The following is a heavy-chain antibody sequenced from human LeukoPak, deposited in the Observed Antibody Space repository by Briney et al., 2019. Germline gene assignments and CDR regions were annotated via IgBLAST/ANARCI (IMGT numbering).Heavy chain of an antibody. Sequence: PSGTVSLTCVVYGGPFSGYYWSWIRQSPGKGLEWIGEINQSGNTNYIPSLKSRVTISIDTSKNQFSLKVTSVTAGDTAVYYCARARGWTSGDDYYYGMDVWGQGTTGTVSS. V-gene: IGHV4-34*01. J-gene: IGHJ6*02. CDR1: GGPFSGYY. D-gene: IGHD4-17*01. CDR2: INQSGNT. CDR3: ARARGWTSGDDYYYGMDV.